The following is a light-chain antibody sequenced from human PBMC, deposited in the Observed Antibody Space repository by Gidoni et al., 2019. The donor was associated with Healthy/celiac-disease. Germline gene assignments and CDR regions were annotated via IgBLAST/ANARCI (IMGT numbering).Light chain of an antibody. Sequence: VITLYPATLSVSPGERATLSCRDSQSVSSNLAWYQQKPGQAPRLLIYGASTRATGIPARFSGCGSGTDCIRTLSVPQFEEFAVQYCKRYNTCTPRSTFGGGTKVEIK. CDR3: KRYNTCTPRST. V-gene: IGKV3-15*01. J-gene: IGKJ4*01. CDR1: QSVSSN. CDR2: GAS.